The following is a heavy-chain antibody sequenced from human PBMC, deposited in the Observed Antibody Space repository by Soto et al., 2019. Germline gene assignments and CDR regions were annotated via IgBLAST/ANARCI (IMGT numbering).Heavy chain of an antibody. CDR1: GGSITGYY. CDR3: DSAFTYDFWSGSREGLDV. J-gene: IGHJ6*02. D-gene: IGHD3-3*01. V-gene: IGHV4-59*01. CDR2: IYYTGST. Sequence: SETLSLTCTVSGGSITGYYLSWIRQPPGKGLEWIGFIYYTGSTNYNPSLKSLVSISVNTSKNQFSLKLSSVTAADTAVYYLDSAFTYDFWSGSREGLDVWGLGTTVTVSS.